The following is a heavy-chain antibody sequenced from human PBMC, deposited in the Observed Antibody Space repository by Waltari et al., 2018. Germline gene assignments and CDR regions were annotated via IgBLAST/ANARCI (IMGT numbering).Heavy chain of an antibody. Sequence: QVQLVESGGGVVQPGRSLRLSCSASGFTFSCFGMLWVRQAPGKGLEWVAVISYDGSNKYYADSVKGRFTISRDNSKNTLYLQMNSLRAEDTAVYYCAKDRGGGTYYYYGMDVWGQGTTVTVSS. V-gene: IGHV3-30*18. D-gene: IGHD3-16*01. CDR1: GFTFSCFG. CDR3: AKDRGGGTYYYYGMDV. J-gene: IGHJ6*02. CDR2: ISYDGSNK.